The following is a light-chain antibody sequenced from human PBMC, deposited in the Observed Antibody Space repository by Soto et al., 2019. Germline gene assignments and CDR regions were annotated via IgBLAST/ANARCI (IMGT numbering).Light chain of an antibody. CDR3: CSHAGSSVV. V-gene: IGLV2-11*01. J-gene: IGLJ1*01. Sequence: QSGWTQTRSVSGSPGQSVTISCTGTSSDVGGYNHVSWYQQHPGKAPKLIIYDVSTRPSGVPDRFSGSKSGNTASLTISGLQAEDEADYYCCSHAGSSVVFGTGTKVTVL. CDR1: SSDVGGYNH. CDR2: DVS.